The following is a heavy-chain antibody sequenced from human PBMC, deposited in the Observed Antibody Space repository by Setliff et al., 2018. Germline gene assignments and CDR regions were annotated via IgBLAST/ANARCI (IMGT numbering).Heavy chain of an antibody. V-gene: IGHV4-4*02. CDR3: VRMSGFLYMDV. D-gene: IGHD3-3*01. J-gene: IGHJ6*03. CDR1: GESIRSNNW. Sequence: SETLSLTCTVSGESIRSNNWWNWVRQPPGKGLEWIGDIYQSGTTNYNPSLKSRVTISLDTSKNQFSLKLSSVTAADTAVYYCVRMSGFLYMDVWGKGTTVTVSS. CDR2: IYQSGTT.